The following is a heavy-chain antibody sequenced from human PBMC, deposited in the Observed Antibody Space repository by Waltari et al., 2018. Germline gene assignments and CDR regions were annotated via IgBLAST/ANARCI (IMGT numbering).Heavy chain of an antibody. CDR2: ISGRGGST. J-gene: IGHJ4*02. Sequence: EVQLLESGGGLVQPGGSVRLPCAASRFTFSSYAISWVRQAQGKALEWGSAISGRGGSTYYADSVKGRFTISRDNSKNTLYLQMNSLRAEDTAVYYCATGGIYSYASLWGQGTLVTVSS. CDR1: RFTFSSYA. D-gene: IGHD5-18*01. CDR3: ATGGIYSYASL. V-gene: IGHV3-23*01.